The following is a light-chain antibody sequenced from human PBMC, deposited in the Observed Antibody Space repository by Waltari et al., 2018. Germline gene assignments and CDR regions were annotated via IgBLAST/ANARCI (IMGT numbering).Light chain of an antibody. J-gene: IGKJ2*01. CDR1: RHIGGS. Sequence: MTQSPDTLSMSAGESVTLSCRASRHIGGSLAWYQQKAGQAPRLLFYHASTRAPGVADRFSAAGSGTDFTLTISSLRSEYSAVYYCQQYNDWPPYTFGQGTKLE. V-gene: IGKV3-15*01. CDR2: HAS. CDR3: QQYNDWPPYT.